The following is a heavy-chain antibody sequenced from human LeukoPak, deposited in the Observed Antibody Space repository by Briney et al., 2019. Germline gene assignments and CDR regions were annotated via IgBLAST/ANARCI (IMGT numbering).Heavy chain of an antibody. CDR3: ASGGSDYYDSSGYYRTDYYFDY. D-gene: IGHD3-22*01. J-gene: IGHJ4*02. Sequence: SETLSLTCTVSGGSISSYYWSWIRQPPGKGLEWIGYIYYSGSTYYNPSLKSRVTISVDTSKNQFSLKLSSVTAADTAVYYCASGGSDYYDSSGYYRTDYYFDYWGQGTLVTVSS. V-gene: IGHV4-59*12. CDR2: IYYSGST. CDR1: GGSISSYY.